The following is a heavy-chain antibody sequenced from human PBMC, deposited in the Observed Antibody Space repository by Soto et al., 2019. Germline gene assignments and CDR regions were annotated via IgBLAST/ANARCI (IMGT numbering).Heavy chain of an antibody. CDR1: GYTFTSYA. CDR3: ASSRKYYDFWSGYGYWFDR. D-gene: IGHD3-3*01. Sequence: QVQLVQSGAEVKKPGASVKVSCKASGYTFTSYAMHWVRQAPGQRLEWMGWLNAGNGNTKYSQKFQGRVTITRDTSASTAYMELSSLRSEDTAVYYCASSRKYYDFWSGYGYWFDRWGQGTLVTVSS. CDR2: LNAGNGNT. V-gene: IGHV1-3*01. J-gene: IGHJ5*02.